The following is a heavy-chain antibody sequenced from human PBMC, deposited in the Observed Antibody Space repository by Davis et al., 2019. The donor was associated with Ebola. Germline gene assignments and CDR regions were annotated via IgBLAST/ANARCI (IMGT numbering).Heavy chain of an antibody. D-gene: IGHD1-26*01. J-gene: IGHJ5*02. CDR3: ARLDDGIVGVFNWFDP. Sequence: GGSLKISCAASGFTFSSYAMSWVRQAPGKGLEWVSDISGSGGSTYYADSVKGRFTISRDNAKNSLYLQMNSLRAEDTAVYYCARLDDGIVGVFNWFDPWGQGTLVTVSS. CDR2: ISGSGGST. CDR1: GFTFSSYA. V-gene: IGHV3-23*01.